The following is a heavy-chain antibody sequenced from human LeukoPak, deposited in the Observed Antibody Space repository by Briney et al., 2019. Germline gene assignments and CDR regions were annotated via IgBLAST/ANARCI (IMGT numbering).Heavy chain of an antibody. Sequence: GWSLRLSCAASGFTFDDYAMHWVRQAPGKGLEWVSGISWNSGGIGYADSVKGRFTISRDNAKNSLYLQMNSLRAEDTALYYCAKEGKSSSSYYYYYMDVWGKGTTVTVSS. CDR2: ISWNSGGI. D-gene: IGHD6-6*01. V-gene: IGHV3-9*01. J-gene: IGHJ6*03. CDR1: GFTFDDYA. CDR3: AKEGKSSSSYYYYYMDV.